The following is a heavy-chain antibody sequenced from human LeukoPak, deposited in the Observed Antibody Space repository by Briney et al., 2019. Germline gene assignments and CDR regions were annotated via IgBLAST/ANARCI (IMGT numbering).Heavy chain of an antibody. CDR1: GGSVSFTSYY. CDR3: ARDLAGSDYADS. V-gene: IGHV4-39*07. CDR2: VYYSGST. J-gene: IGHJ5*01. Sequence: PSETLSLTCSVYGGSVSFTSYYCGWIRQPPGKGREWIGNVYYSGSTKYNPSLKSRVTISLDTSKNQFSLRLTSVTAADTAVYYCARDLAGSDYADSWGQGTLVTVSS. D-gene: IGHD4-17*01.